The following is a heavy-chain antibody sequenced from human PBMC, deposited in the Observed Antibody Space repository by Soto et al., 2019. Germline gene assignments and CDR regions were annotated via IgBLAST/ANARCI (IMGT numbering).Heavy chain of an antibody. V-gene: IGHV4-59*12. CDR2: IYYSGST. D-gene: IGHD3-16*01. J-gene: IGHJ4*02. Sequence: SETLSRTCTVSGGSISSYYWSWIRQPPGKGLEWIGYIYYSGSTNYNPSLKSRVTISIDRSKNQFSLKLNSVTAADTAVYYCAMGFSGAPTDDRGQGALVTVSS. CDR1: GGSISSYY. CDR3: AMGFSGAPTDD.